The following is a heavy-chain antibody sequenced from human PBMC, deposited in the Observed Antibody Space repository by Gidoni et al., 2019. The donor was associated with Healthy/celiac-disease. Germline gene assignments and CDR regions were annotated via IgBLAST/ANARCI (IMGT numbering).Heavy chain of an antibody. J-gene: IGHJ3*02. CDR1: GFTFSSYE. CDR3: ARDIGAFDI. Sequence: EVQLVESGGGLVQPGGSLRLSRAASGFTFSSYEMNWVRQAPGKGMEWVSYISSSGSTIYYADTVKGRFTISRDNAKNSLYLQMNSLRAEDTAVYYCARDIGAFDIWGQGTMVTVSS. CDR2: ISSSGSTI. V-gene: IGHV3-48*03. D-gene: IGHD3-10*01.